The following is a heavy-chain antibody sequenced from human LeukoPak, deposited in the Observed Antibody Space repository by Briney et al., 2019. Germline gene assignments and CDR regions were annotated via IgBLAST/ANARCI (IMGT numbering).Heavy chain of an antibody. D-gene: IGHD2-2*01. CDR2: INPNSGGT. Sequence: ASVKVSCKASGYTFTGYYMHWVRQAPGQGLEWMGWINPNSGGTNYAQKFQGRVTMTRDTSISTAYMELSRLRSDDTAVYYCARWGYCSSTSCPNLDYWGQGTLVTVSS. CDR3: ARWGYCSSTSCPNLDY. J-gene: IGHJ4*02. V-gene: IGHV1-2*02. CDR1: GYTFTGYY.